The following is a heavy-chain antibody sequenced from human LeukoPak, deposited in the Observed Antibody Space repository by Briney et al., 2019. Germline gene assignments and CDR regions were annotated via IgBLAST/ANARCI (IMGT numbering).Heavy chain of an antibody. Sequence: PGESLQISCKCSGSIFTNYWIAWVRQLPGKGLEWMGIIYPGDSDTRYSPSFQGQVTISADKSISTAFLQWSSLKASDTAMYYCARRRYCSSTSCYEGAFDIWGQGTVVTVSS. CDR1: GSIFTNYW. D-gene: IGHD2-2*01. CDR3: ARRRYCSSTSCYEGAFDI. V-gene: IGHV5-51*01. CDR2: IYPGDSDT. J-gene: IGHJ3*02.